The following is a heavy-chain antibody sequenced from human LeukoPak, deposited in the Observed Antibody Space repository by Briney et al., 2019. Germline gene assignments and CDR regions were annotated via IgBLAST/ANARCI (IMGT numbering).Heavy chain of an antibody. V-gene: IGHV3-9*01. CDR3: AKENRAFNI. Sequence: SLRLSCAASGFTFDDYAMHWVRQAPGKGLEWISGISWNSGSIGYADSVKGRFTVSRDNAKNSLYLQMNSLRPEDTALYYCAKENRAFNIWGQGTMVSVSS. J-gene: IGHJ3*02. CDR1: GFTFDDYA. CDR2: ISWNSGSI.